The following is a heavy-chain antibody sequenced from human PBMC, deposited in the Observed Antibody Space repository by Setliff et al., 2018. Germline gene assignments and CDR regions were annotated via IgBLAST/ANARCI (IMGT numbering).Heavy chain of an antibody. V-gene: IGHV4-59*01. CDR1: GDSISDAS. Sequence: SETLSLTCTVSGDSISDASIMAWIRQPPGRGLECIGYIYYSGSSNYNPSLKSRVTMSVDTSKNQLSLELTSVTAADTAVYYCARSLLHPGSGDRYNCLETWGQGTLVTVSS. CDR2: IYYSGSS. CDR3: ARSLLHPGSGDRYNCLET. J-gene: IGHJ5*02. D-gene: IGHD3-10*01.